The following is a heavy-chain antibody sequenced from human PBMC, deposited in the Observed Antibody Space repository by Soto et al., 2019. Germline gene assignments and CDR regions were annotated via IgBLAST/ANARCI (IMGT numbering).Heavy chain of an antibody. CDR1: GGSISSSSYY. CDR3: ARHRRSTYYYDSSGPDY. D-gene: IGHD3-22*01. J-gene: IGHJ4*02. CDR2: IYYSGST. V-gene: IGHV4-39*01. Sequence: SETLSLTCTVSGGSISSSSYYWGWIRQPPGKGLEWIGSIYYSGSTYYNPSLKSRVTISVDTSKNQFSLKLSSVTAADTAVYYCARHRRSTYYYDSSGPDYWGQGTLVTVSS.